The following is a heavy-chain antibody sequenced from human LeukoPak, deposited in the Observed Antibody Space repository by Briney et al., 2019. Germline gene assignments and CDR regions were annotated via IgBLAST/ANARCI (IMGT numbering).Heavy chain of an antibody. CDR3: ARDRGTNIVNAGLRPGYIDC. CDR1: GFTFNTYG. V-gene: IGHV3-33*01. D-gene: IGHD5-12*01. Sequence: GGSLRLSCAAAGFTFNTYGMHWLRQAPGKGLEWVALIWYDGSKKYYAGSVKGRFTISRDNSRDTLFLQMNSLRVEDSAVYYCARDRGTNIVNAGLRPGYIDCWGQGTLVTVSS. J-gene: IGHJ4*02. CDR2: IWYDGSKK.